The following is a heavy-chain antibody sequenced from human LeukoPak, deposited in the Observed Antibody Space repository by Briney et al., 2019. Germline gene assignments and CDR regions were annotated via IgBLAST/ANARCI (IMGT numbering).Heavy chain of an antibody. CDR3: AREMATAGAFDI. Sequence: PGGSLRLSCAASGFTFSSYAMHWVRQAPGKGLEYVSAISSNGGSTYYANSVKGRFTISRDNSKNTLYLQMGSLRAEDMAVYYCAREMATAGAFDIWGQGTMVTVSS. V-gene: IGHV3-64*01. J-gene: IGHJ3*02. D-gene: IGHD5-24*01. CDR1: GFTFSSYA. CDR2: ISSNGGST.